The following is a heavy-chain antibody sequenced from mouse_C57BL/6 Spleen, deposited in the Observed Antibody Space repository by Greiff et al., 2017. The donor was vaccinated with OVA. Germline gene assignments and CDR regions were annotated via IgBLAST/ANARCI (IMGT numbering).Heavy chain of an antibody. J-gene: IGHJ2*01. CDR2: IDPSDSYT. V-gene: IGHV1-59*01. CDR1: GYTFTSYW. D-gene: IGHD2-1*01. CDR3: ARWVYGNSLDY. Sequence: QVQLQQPGAELVRPGTSVKLSCKASGYTFTSYWMHWVKQRPGQGLEWIGVIDPSDSYTNYNQKFKGKATLTVDTSSSTAYMQLSSLTSEDSAVYYCARWVYGNSLDYWGQGTTLTVSS.